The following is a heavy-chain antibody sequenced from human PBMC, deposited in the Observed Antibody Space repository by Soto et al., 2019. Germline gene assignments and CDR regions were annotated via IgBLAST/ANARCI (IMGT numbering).Heavy chain of an antibody. D-gene: IGHD3-9*01. CDR2: IYDSVNT. J-gene: IGHJ4*02. V-gene: IGHV4-31*02. CDR1: GDALGSGGHC. Sequence: PSETLSLTCTVSGDALGSGGHCLICMRQHPGKGLEWIGHIYDSVNTYYSPSLRSRVTISADMSKNQFSLNLRSVTAADTAVYYCARVDHRGYFAILTDYWGQGTLVTVSS. CDR3: ARVDHRGYFAILTDY.